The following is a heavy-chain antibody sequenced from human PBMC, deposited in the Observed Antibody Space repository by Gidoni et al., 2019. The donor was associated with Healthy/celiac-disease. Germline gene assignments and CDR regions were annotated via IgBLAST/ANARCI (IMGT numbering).Heavy chain of an antibody. CDR2: ISGSGGST. J-gene: IGHJ4*02. CDR3: AKCIAAAGTLVDY. CDR1: VFNFSSYA. D-gene: IGHD6-13*01. Sequence: VQLLVSGGGLVQPGGSLRPSCAASVFNFSSYAMSWVRQAPGKGLEWVSAISGSGGSTYYADSVKGRFTISRDNSKNTLYLQMNSLRAEDTAVYYCAKCIAAAGTLVDYWGQGTLVTVSS. V-gene: IGHV3-23*01.